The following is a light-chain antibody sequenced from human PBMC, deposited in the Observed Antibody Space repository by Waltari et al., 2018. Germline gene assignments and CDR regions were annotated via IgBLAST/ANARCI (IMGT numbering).Light chain of an antibody. J-gene: IGKJ4*01. Sequence: DIQMTQSPSSLSASVGDRVTITCRASQDIRSWLAWYQQKPDKAPKPLIFAASSLQSGVPSRFSGSGSGTDFTLTISSLQPDDFATYFCQQYDAYPLTLGGGTKVEIK. CDR2: AAS. V-gene: IGKV1D-16*01. CDR1: QDIRSW. CDR3: QQYDAYPLT.